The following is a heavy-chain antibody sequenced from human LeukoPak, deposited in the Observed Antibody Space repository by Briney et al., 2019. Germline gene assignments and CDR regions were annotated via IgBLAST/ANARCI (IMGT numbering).Heavy chain of an antibody. D-gene: IGHD3-16*01. CDR3: AAGGYAFDI. CDR1: GFTFSDFY. CDR2: ISSSGTTI. J-gene: IGHJ3*02. V-gene: IGHV3-11*01. Sequence: PGGSLRLSCAASGFTFSDFYMSWIRQAPGKGLEWLSYISSSGTTIYYADSVEGRFTISRDNAKKSLYLQMNSLRAEDTAVYYCAAGGYAFDIWGQGTMVTVSS.